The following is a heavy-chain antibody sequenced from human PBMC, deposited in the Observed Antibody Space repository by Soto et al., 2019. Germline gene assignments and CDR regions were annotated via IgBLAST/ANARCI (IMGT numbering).Heavy chain of an antibody. CDR1: GFTFSSYS. V-gene: IGHV3-48*02. J-gene: IGHJ6*02. Sequence: GGSLRLSCAASGFTFSSYSMNWVRQAPGKGLEWVSYISSSSSTIYYADSVKGRFTISRDNAKNSLYLQMNSLRDEDTAVYYCASLYSSGYDYYYGMDVWGQGTTVTVSS. CDR2: ISSSSSTI. D-gene: IGHD6-19*01. CDR3: ASLYSSGYDYYYGMDV.